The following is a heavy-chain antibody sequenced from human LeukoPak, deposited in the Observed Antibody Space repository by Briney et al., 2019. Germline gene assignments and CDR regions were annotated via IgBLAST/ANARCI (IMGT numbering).Heavy chain of an antibody. CDR1: GFTFSSYW. Sequence: GGSLRLSCAASGFTFSSYWMHWVRQAPGKGLVWVSRISDDGSITDYADSVKGRFTISRDNAKNTLSLQMNSLRAEETAVYYCARANGVDDRRNIGYWGQGTLVTVSS. D-gene: IGHD1/OR15-1a*01. J-gene: IGHJ4*02. CDR2: ISDDGSIT. CDR3: ARANGVDDRRNIGY. V-gene: IGHV3-74*01.